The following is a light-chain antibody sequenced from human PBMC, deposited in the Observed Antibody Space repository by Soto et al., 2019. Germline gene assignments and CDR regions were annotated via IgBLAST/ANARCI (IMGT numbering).Light chain of an antibody. CDR3: QSYDSSLRGV. CDR1: RSNIGAGYD. CDR2: GNS. Sequence: QSVLTQPTSVSGAPGQRVTISCTGSRSNIGAGYDVHWYQQLPGTAPKLLIYGNSNRPSGVPDRFSGSKSGTSASLAITGLQAEDEADYYCQSYDSSLRGVFGGGTKLTVL. V-gene: IGLV1-40*01. J-gene: IGLJ2*01.